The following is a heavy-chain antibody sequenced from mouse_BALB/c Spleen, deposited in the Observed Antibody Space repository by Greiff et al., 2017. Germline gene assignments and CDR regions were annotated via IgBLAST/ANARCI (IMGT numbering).Heavy chain of an antibody. Sequence: EVQLQESGPELVKPGASVKISCKASGYTFTDYNMHWVKQSHGKSLEWIGYIYPYNGGTGYNQKFKSKATLTVDNSSSTAYMELRSLTSEDSAVYYCATLLRYPMDYWGQGTSVTVSS. V-gene: IGHV1S29*02. D-gene: IGHD1-1*01. CDR3: ATLLRYPMDY. CDR1: GYTFTDYN. J-gene: IGHJ4*01. CDR2: IYPYNGGT.